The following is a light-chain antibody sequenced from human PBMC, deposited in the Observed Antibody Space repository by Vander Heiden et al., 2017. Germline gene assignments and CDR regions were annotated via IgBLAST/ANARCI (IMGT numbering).Light chain of an antibody. Sequence: DIQMTQSPSSLSAYVGDRVTITCRASQSISSYLNWYQQKPRKAPKLLIYAASSMQSGVPSRCSGSGSETDVTLTISSLQPEDFATYYCHQSYSTPPLTFGGGTKVEIK. CDR2: AAS. V-gene: IGKV1-39*01. CDR1: QSISSY. J-gene: IGKJ4*01. CDR3: HQSYSTPPLT.